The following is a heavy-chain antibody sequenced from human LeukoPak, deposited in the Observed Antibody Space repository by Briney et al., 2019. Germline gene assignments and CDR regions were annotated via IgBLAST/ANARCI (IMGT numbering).Heavy chain of an antibody. D-gene: IGHD3-10*01. CDR3: VKDRYSYGSGSYFA. CDR2: FSTNGVST. CDR1: GFTVSSNY. J-gene: IGHJ4*02. Sequence: GGSLRLSCAASGFTVSSNYMNWVRQAPGKGLEYVSGFSTNGVSTYYADSVKGRFTVSRDNSKNTLYLQMSSLRVEDTAVYYCVKDRYSYGSGSYFAWGQGTLVTVSS. V-gene: IGHV3-64D*06.